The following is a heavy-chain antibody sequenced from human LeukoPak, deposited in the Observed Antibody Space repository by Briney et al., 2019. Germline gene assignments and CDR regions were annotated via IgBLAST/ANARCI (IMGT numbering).Heavy chain of an antibody. J-gene: IGHJ6*02. V-gene: IGHV3-74*01. CDR3: ARVIYDGSYYNVYYYYGMDV. CDR1: GFTFSSYW. Sequence: PGGSLRLSCAASGFTFSSYWMHWVRQAPGKGLVWVSRINSDGSSTSYADSVKGRFTISRDNAKNTLYLQMNSLRAEDTAMYYCARVIYDGSYYNVYYYYGMDVWGQGTTVTVSS. CDR2: INSDGSST. D-gene: IGHD3-10*01.